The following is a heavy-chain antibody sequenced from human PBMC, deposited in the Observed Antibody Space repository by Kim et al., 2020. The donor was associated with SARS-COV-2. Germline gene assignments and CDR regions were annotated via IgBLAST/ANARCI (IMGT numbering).Heavy chain of an antibody. CDR2: IHHRGSS. CDR3: TRGKLAPRLQY. Sequence: SETLSLTCAVYGGSFGDNYFNWLRQPPGKGLEWIGEIHHRGSSKYNPSLKSRVTVSLDTSKNQFSLKLSSVTAADTALYYCTRGKLAPRLQYWRQGALVT. D-gene: IGHD6-6*01. J-gene: IGHJ4*02. V-gene: IGHV4-34*01. CDR1: GGSFGDNY.